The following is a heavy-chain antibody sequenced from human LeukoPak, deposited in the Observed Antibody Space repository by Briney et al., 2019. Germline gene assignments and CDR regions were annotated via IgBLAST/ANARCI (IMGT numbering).Heavy chain of an antibody. CDR2: MNPNSGDT. V-gene: IGHV1-8*01. CDR3: ARGFAGYDTSDYAFSYY. Sequence: GASVKVSCKASGYTFTNYDLPWVRPATGQGLEWMGWMNPNSGDTGYAQKFQGRLTMTRDTSISTAYMELSSLRSEDTAVYYCARGFAGYDTSDYAFSYYWGQGTLVTVSS. CDR1: GYTFTNYD. D-gene: IGHD3-22*01. J-gene: IGHJ4*02.